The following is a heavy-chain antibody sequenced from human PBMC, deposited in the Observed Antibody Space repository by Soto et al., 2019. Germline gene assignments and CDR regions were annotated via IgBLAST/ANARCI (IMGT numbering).Heavy chain of an antibody. D-gene: IGHD3-22*01. Sequence: GGSLRLSCAASGFPFTNAWINWVRQAPGKGLEWVGRIKSKTDGGTTDYAEPVKGRFAISRDDSNNMVYLQMNSLKIEDTAVYYCTTDSYSTIIIVRFDYWGHGTLVTVSS. CDR3: TTDSYSTIIIVRFDY. V-gene: IGHV3-15*07. CDR1: GFPFTNAW. CDR2: IKSKTDGGTT. J-gene: IGHJ4*01.